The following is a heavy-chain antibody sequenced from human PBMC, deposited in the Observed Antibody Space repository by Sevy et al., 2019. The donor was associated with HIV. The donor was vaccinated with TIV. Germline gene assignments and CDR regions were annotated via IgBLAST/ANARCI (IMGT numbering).Heavy chain of an antibody. J-gene: IGHJ4*02. CDR2: ISWNSGSI. V-gene: IGHV3-9*01. D-gene: IGHD3-3*01. Sequence: GESLRLSCAASGFTFDDYAMHWVRQAPGKGLEWVSGISWNSGSIGYADSVKGRFTISRDNAKNSLYLQMNSLRAEDTALYYCAKDQGKYYDFWSGYYAIDYWGQGTLVTVSS. CDR1: GFTFDDYA. CDR3: AKDQGKYYDFWSGYYAIDY.